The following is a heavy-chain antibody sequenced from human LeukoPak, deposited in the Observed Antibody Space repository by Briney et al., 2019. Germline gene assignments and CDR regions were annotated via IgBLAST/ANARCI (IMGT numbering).Heavy chain of an antibody. V-gene: IGHV4-34*01. CDR2: INHSGST. D-gene: IGHD2-21*02. CDR3: ARGILYCGGDCYSEYFDY. CDR1: GGSFSGYY. Sequence: SETLSLTCAVYGGSFSGYYWSWIRQPPGKGLEWIGEINHSGSTNYNPSLKSRVTISVDTSKNQFSLKLSSVTDADTAVYYCARGILYCGGDCYSEYFDYWGQGTLVTVSS. J-gene: IGHJ4*02.